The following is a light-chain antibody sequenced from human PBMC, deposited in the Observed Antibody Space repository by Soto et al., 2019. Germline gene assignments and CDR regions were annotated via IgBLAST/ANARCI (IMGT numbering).Light chain of an antibody. V-gene: IGKV1-12*01. J-gene: IGKJ4*01. CDR2: AAS. CDR1: QSIHTW. CDR3: QQADSFPLS. Sequence: DIQMTQSPSSVSASIGDRVTISCRASQSIHTWLVWYQQKPGKAPKLLIYAASSLQSGVPSRFSGSGYGTDFTLTISSLQPEDSATYDCQQADSFPLSFGGGTKVEI.